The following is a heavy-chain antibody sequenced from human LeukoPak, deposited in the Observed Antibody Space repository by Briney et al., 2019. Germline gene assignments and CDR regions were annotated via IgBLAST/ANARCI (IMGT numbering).Heavy chain of an antibody. CDR1: GYTFTGYY. CDR3: ARDMIVVVPAARGEDY. CDR2: INPNSGGT. Sequence: ASVKVPCKASGYTFTGYYMHWVRQAPGQGLEWMGWINPNSGGTNYAQKFQGRVTMTRDTSISTAYMELSRLRSDDTAVYYCARDMIVVVPAARGEDYWGQGTLVTVSS. J-gene: IGHJ4*02. D-gene: IGHD2-2*01. V-gene: IGHV1-2*02.